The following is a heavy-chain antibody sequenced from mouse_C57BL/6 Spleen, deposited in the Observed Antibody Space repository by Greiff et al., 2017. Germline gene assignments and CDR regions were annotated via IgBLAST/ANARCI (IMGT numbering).Heavy chain of an antibody. CDR1: GYTFTSYG. Sequence: QVQLQQSGAELARPGASVKLSCKASGYTFTSYGISWVKQRTGQGLEWIGEISPRSGNTYYNEKFKGKATLTADTSSSTAYMELRSLTSEDSAVYFCARGGGRSPWYFDVWGTGTTVTVSS. CDR3: ARGGGRSPWYFDV. J-gene: IGHJ1*03. V-gene: IGHV1-81*01. CDR2: ISPRSGNT. D-gene: IGHD1-1*01.